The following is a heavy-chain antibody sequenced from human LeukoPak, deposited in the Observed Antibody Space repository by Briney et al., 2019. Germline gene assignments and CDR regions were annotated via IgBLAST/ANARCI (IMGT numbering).Heavy chain of an antibody. CDR3: ATGGISVAGWRDD. J-gene: IGHJ4*02. V-gene: IGHV1-24*01. Sequence: VASVNVSYKVSGYTLTELSMHWVRQAPGKGLEWMGGFDPEDGETIYTQKFQGRVTMTEDTSPDTAYMELSSLRSEDTAVYYCATGGISVAGWRDDWGKGTLVTVSS. CDR1: GYTLTELS. D-gene: IGHD6-19*01. CDR2: FDPEDGET.